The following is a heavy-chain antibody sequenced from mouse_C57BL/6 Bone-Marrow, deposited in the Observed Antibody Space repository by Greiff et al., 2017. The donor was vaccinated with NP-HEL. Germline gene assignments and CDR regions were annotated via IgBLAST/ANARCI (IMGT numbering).Heavy chain of an antibody. CDR3: ALTGTGGFAY. CDR2: IYPRSGNT. CDR1: GYTFTSYG. V-gene: IGHV1-81*01. D-gene: IGHD4-1*01. J-gene: IGHJ3*01. Sequence: VQLVESGAELARPGASVKLSCKASGYTFTSYGISWVKQRTGQGLEWIGEIYPRSGNTYYNEKFKGKATLTADKSSSTAYMELRSLTSEDSAVYFCALTGTGGFAYWGQGTLVTVSA.